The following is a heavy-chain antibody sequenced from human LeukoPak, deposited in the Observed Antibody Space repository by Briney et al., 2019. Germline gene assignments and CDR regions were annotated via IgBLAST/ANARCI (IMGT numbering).Heavy chain of an antibody. CDR1: GGSISSYY. CDR2: IYYSGST. Sequence: PSETLSLTCTVSGGSISSYYWSWIRQPPGKGLEWIGYIYYSGSTNYNPSLKSRVTISVDTSKNQVSLKLSSVTAADTAVYYCARGAVVVPAAMSYYYYYGMDVWAKGPRSPSP. D-gene: IGHD2-2*01. CDR3: ARGAVVVPAAMSYYYYYGMDV. V-gene: IGHV4-59*01. J-gene: IGHJ6*02.